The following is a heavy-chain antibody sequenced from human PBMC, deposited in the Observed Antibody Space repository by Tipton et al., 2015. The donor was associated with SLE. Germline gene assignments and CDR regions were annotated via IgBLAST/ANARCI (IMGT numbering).Heavy chain of an antibody. CDR3: ARDGYYYGFI. CDR2: IYYSGST. CDR1: GGSISSYY. V-gene: IGHV4-59*01. Sequence: TLSLTCTVSGGSISSYYWSWIRQPPGKGLEWIGYIYYSGSTNYNPSHKSRVTISVDTSKNQFSLKLSSVTAADTAVYYCARDGYYYGFIWGQGTLVTVSS. D-gene: IGHD3-10*01. J-gene: IGHJ4*02.